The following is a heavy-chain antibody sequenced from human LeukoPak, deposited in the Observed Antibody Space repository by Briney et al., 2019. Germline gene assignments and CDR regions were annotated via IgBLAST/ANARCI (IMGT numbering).Heavy chain of an antibody. J-gene: IGHJ3*02. CDR1: GFTVSSIY. D-gene: IGHD1-26*01. Sequence: GGSLTLSCAASGFTVSSIYMSWVRQAPGKGLEWVSVISSGGSTYYAHSVTGRFTISRDNSKNTLYLQMNSVRAEDTAVYYCARGGDIVGATRSAFDIWGQGTLVTVSS. CDR2: ISSGGST. CDR3: ARGGDIVGATRSAFDI. V-gene: IGHV3-53*01.